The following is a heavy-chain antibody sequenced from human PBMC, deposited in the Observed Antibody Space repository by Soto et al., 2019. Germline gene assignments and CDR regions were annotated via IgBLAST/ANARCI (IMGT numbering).Heavy chain of an antibody. J-gene: IGHJ6*02. V-gene: IGHV3-21*01. CDR2: ISSSSSYI. Sequence: GGSLRLSCAASRFTFSSYSMNWVRQAPGKGLEWVSSISSSSSYIYYADSVKGRFTISRDNAKNSLYLQMNSLRAEDTAVYYCARDESTVVTPHYYYGMDVWGQGTTVTVSS. CDR3: ARDESTVVTPHYYYGMDV. CDR1: RFTFSSYS. D-gene: IGHD2-21*02.